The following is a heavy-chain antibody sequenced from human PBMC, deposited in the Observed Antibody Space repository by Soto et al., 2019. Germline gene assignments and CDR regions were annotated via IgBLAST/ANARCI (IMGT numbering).Heavy chain of an antibody. D-gene: IGHD5-18*01. V-gene: IGHV3-30*18. CDR3: AKPDTAMAFYYYYGMDV. CDR2: ISYDGSNK. J-gene: IGHJ6*02. Sequence: GGSLRLSCAASGLNFSSYRLHWVRQAPGKGLEWVAVISYDGSNKYYADSVKGRFTISRDNSKNTLYLQMNSLRAEDTAVYYCAKPDTAMAFYYYYGMDVWGQGTTVTVSS. CDR1: GLNFSSYR.